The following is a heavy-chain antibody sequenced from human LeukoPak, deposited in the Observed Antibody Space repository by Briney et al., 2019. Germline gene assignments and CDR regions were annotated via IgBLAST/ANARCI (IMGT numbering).Heavy chain of an antibody. D-gene: IGHD5-18*01. CDR1: GFAFSSYA. J-gene: IGHJ4*02. CDR2: ISGSGGST. V-gene: IGHV3-23*01. Sequence: GGSLRLSCAASGFAFSSYAMSWVRQAPGKGLEWVSAISGSGGSTYYADSVKGRFTISRDNAKNSLYLQMNSLRAEDTAVYYCARGVQLWYDYWGQGTLVTVSS. CDR3: ARGVQLWYDY.